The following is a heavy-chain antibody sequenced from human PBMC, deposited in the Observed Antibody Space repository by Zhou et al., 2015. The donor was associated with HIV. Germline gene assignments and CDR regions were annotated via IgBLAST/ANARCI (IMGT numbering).Heavy chain of an antibody. CDR1: GGTFSNYA. Sequence: QVLLVQSGAEVKKPGSSVKVSCEASGGTFSNYAVSWVRQAPGQGLEWMGAIIPMFGTVRYAQKFQGRVTLTADRSTNTAYMEMRSLRSDDTAVYYCARDRGGATRPDWRYFDLWGRGTLVTVSS. J-gene: IGHJ2*01. CDR3: ARDRGGATRPDWRYFDL. D-gene: IGHD6-6*01. V-gene: IGHV1-69*06. CDR2: IIPMFGTV.